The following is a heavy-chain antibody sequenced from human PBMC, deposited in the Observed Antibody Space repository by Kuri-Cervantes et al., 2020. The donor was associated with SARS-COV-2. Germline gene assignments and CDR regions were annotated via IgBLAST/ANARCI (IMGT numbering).Heavy chain of an antibody. CDR3: ARVRGRNDFWSGYRERWGDAFDI. CDR2: ISSSSSTI. Sequence: LSLTCAASGFTFSSYIMNWVRQAPGKGLEWVSYISSSSSTIYYADSVKGRFTISRDNAKNSLYLQMNSLRAEDTAVYYCARVRGRNDFWSGYRERWGDAFDIWGQGTMVTVSS. V-gene: IGHV3-48*01. CDR1: GFTFSSYI. J-gene: IGHJ3*02. D-gene: IGHD3-3*01.